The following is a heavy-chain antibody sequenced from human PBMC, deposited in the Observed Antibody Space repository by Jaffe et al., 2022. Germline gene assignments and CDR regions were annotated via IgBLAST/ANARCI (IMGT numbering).Heavy chain of an antibody. CDR3: ARSNGGLPYYYYMDV. CDR2: IIPILGRV. CDR1: GGNFRSNS. D-gene: IGHD3-16*01. J-gene: IGHJ6*03. V-gene: IGHV1-69*02. Sequence: QVQLEQSGAEVKEPGSSVRVSCKAYGGNFRSNSVAWVRQVPGQGLQWMGRIIPILGRVTYAQTMQGRVTITADKSMNTTYLDLSSLTSDDTAVYYCARSNGGLPYYYYMDVWGKGTKVTVSS.